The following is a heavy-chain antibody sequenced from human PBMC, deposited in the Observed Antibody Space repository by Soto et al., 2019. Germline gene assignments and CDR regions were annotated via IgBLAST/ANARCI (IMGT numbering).Heavy chain of an antibody. CDR2: IYSGGST. CDR3: ARVEYSSSFDY. D-gene: IGHD6-6*01. V-gene: IGHV3-66*01. CDR1: GFTVNSNY. Sequence: AGGSMRLSCSASGFTVNSNYMSWVRQAPGKGLEWVSVIYSGGSTYYADSVKGRFTISRDNSKNTLYLQMNSLRAEDTAVYYCARVEYSSSFDYWGQGTLVTVSS. J-gene: IGHJ4*02.